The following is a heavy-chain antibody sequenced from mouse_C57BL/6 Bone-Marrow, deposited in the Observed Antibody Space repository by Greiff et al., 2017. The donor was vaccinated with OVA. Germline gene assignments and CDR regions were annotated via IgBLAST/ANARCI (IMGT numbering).Heavy chain of an antibody. V-gene: IGHV1-81*01. J-gene: IGHJ1*03. Sequence: VKLQESGAELARPGASVKLSCKASGYTFTSYGISWVKQRTGQGLEWIGEIYPRSGNTYYNEKFKGKATLTADKSSSTAYMELRSLTSEDSAVYFCARWDYGSSFYWYFDVWGTGTTVTVSS. CDR3: ARWDYGSSFYWYFDV. D-gene: IGHD1-1*01. CDR1: GYTFTSYG. CDR2: IYPRSGNT.